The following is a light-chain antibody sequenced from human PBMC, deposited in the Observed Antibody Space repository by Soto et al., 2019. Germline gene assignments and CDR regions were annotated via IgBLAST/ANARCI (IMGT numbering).Light chain of an antibody. CDR1: SGDGGSYNL. Sequence: QSVLTQPASVSGSPGQSITISCTGTSGDGGSYNLVSWYQQHPGKAPKLMIYEVSQRPSGVSNRFSGSKSGNTASLTISGLQAEDEADYYCCSYAGTSNVVFGGGTKLTVL. CDR2: EVS. J-gene: IGLJ2*01. V-gene: IGLV2-23*02. CDR3: CSYAGTSNVV.